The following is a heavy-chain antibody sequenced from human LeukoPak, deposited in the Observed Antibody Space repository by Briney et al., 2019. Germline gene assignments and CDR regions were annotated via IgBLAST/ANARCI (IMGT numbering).Heavy chain of an antibody. CDR2: ISSSSSYI. D-gene: IGHD5-18*01. J-gene: IGHJ4*02. CDR1: GFTFSSHS. CDR3: ARTGYSYGYPFDY. Sequence: PGGSLRLSCAASGFTFSSHSMNWVRQAPGKGLEWVSSISSSSSYIYYADSVKGRFTISRDNAKNSLYLQMNSLRAEDTAVYYCARTGYSYGYPFDYWGQGTLVTVSS. V-gene: IGHV3-21*01.